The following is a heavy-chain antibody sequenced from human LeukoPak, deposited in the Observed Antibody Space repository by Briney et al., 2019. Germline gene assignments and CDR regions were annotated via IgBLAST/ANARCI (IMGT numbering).Heavy chain of an antibody. CDR1: GGSFSGYY. D-gene: IGHD3-9*01. CDR3: ARELTGYYKYFDY. J-gene: IGHJ4*02. CDR2: INHSGST. V-gene: IGHV4-34*01. Sequence: SETLSLTCAVYGGSFSGYYWSWIRQPPGKGLEWIGEINHSGSTNYNPSLKSRVTISVDTSKNQFSLKLSSVTAADTAVYYCARELTGYYKYFDYWGQGTLVTVSS.